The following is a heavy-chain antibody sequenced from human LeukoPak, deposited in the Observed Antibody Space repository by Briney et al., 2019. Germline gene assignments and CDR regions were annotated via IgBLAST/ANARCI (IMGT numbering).Heavy chain of an antibody. D-gene: IGHD3-22*01. CDR1: GFTFSSYW. CDR3: ATEYYDSGGYDAFDI. V-gene: IGHV3-74*01. Sequence: GGSLRLSCAASGFTFSSYWMQWVRQAPGKGLVWVSRINSDGTSTSYADSVKGRFTISRDNAKNTLYLQMNSLRAEDTAVYYCATEYYDSGGYDAFDIWSQATMVTVSS. CDR2: INSDGTST. J-gene: IGHJ3*02.